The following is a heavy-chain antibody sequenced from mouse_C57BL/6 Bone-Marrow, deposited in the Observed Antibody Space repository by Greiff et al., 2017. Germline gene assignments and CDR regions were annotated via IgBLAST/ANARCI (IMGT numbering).Heavy chain of an antibody. CDR2: ISDGGSYT. D-gene: IGHD2-3*01. CDR3: ARDPGYDGYYPY. J-gene: IGHJ3*01. Sequence: EVKLMESGGGLVKPGGSLKLSCAASGFTFSSYAMSWVRQTPEKRLEWVATISDGGSYTYYPDNVKGRVTISRDNAKNNLYLQMGHLKSEDTAMYYCARDPGYDGYYPYWGQGTLVTVSA. V-gene: IGHV5-4*01. CDR1: GFTFSSYA.